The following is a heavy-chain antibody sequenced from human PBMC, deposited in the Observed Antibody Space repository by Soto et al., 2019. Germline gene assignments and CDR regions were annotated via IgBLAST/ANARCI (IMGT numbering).Heavy chain of an antibody. V-gene: IGHV3-11*06. CDR2: ISSSSSYT. Sequence: GGSLRLSCAASGFTLSDYYMSWIRQAPGKGLEWVSYISSSSSYTNYADSVKGRFTISRDNAENSLYLQMNSLRAEDTAEYYCARVAYFRRYYDSSGSDAFDIWGQGTMVTVSS. CDR1: GFTLSDYY. J-gene: IGHJ3*02. CDR3: ARVAYFRRYYDSSGSDAFDI. D-gene: IGHD3-22*01.